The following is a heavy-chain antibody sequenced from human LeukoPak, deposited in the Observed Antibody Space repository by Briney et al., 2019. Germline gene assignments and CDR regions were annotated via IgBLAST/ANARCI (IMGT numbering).Heavy chain of an antibody. J-gene: IGHJ4*01. V-gene: IGHV3-23*01. CDR1: GFTFTSYA. CDR2: ISASGGST. CDR3: AKGEVLSPGCYFDY. Sequence: GGSLRLSCAASGFTFTSYAMSWVRQAPGEGLDWVSVISASGGSTYYADSVKGRFTISRDNSKNTLYLQMNSLRVDDTAVYYCAKGEVLSPGCYFDYWGHGTLVTVSS. D-gene: IGHD1-26*01.